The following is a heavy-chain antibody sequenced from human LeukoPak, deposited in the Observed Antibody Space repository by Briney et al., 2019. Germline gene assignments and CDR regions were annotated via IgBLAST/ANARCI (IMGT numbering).Heavy chain of an antibody. CDR2: INTNTGNP. CDR1: GGTFSSYA. Sequence: ASVKVSFKASGGTFSSYAISWVRQAPGQGLEWMGWINTNTGNPTYAQGFTGRFVFSLDTSVSTAYLQISSLKAEDIAVYYCARSRYDGDAYDIWGHGTMVTVSS. V-gene: IGHV7-4-1*02. CDR3: ARSRYDGDAYDI. D-gene: IGHD3-16*01. J-gene: IGHJ3*02.